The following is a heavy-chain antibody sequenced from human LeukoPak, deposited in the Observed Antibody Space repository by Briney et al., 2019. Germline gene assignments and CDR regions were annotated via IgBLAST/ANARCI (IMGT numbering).Heavy chain of an antibody. Sequence: SETLSLTCAVSDASISGYYWSWIRQPPGKGLEWIGSIHFSGSTNYSPSLRSRVTISVDTSKNQLSLKLSSVTAADTAVYYCARDLGGIYFDYWGQGTLVTVSS. CDR1: DASISGYY. V-gene: IGHV4-59*01. D-gene: IGHD1-26*01. J-gene: IGHJ4*02. CDR2: IHFSGST. CDR3: ARDLGGIYFDY.